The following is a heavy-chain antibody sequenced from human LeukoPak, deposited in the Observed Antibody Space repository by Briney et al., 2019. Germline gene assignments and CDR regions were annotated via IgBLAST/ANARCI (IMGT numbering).Heavy chain of an antibody. CDR2: IWYDGSNK. CDR3: ARDGRRMIAVAPGHFDY. V-gene: IGHV3-33*01. CDR1: GFTFSSYG. Sequence: GGSLRLSCAASGFTFSSYGMHWVRQAPGKGLEWVAVIWYDGSNKYYADSVKGRFTISRDNSKNTLYLQMNSLRAEDTAVYYCARDGRRMIAVAPGHFDYWGQGTLVTVSS. D-gene: IGHD6-19*01. J-gene: IGHJ4*02.